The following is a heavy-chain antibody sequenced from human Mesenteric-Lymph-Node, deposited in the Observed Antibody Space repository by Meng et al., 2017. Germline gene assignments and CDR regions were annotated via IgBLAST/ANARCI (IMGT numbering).Heavy chain of an antibody. CDR1: GFTFSSYA. CDR2: ISYDGSNK. J-gene: IGHJ4*02. CDR3: ARDTVDY. V-gene: IGHV3-30*01. D-gene: IGHD4-17*01. Sequence: GGSLRLSCAASGFTFSSYAMHWVRQAPGKGLEWVAVISYDGSNKYYADSVKGRFTTSRDNSKNTLYLQMNSLRAEDTAVYYCARDTVDYWGQGTLVTVSS.